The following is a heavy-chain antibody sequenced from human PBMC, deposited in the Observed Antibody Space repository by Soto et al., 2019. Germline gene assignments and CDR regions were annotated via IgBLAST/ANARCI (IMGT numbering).Heavy chain of an antibody. Sequence: QVQLVQSGAEVKKPGASVKVSCKASGYTFTSYDITWVRQATGQGLEWMGWMNPNSGNTGYAQKFQARVTMTRNTSISTAYMELSSLRSEETAVYFCARELTSRALDYWGQGTLVTVSS. CDR1: GYTFTSYD. CDR3: ARELTSRALDY. J-gene: IGHJ4*02. CDR2: MNPNSGNT. V-gene: IGHV1-8*01. D-gene: IGHD3-16*01.